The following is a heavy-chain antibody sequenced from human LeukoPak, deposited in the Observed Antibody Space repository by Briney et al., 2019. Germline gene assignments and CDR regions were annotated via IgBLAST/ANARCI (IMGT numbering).Heavy chain of an antibody. Sequence: GASVKVSCKASGYTFTGYYMHWVRQATGQGLEWMGWINPNSGGTNYAQKFQGRVTMTRDTSISTAYMELSRLRSDDTAVYYCARGGYYDYVWGSYLLHGYWGQGTLVTVSS. V-gene: IGHV1-2*02. D-gene: IGHD3-16*02. J-gene: IGHJ4*02. CDR1: GYTFTGYY. CDR2: INPNSGGT. CDR3: ARGGYYDYVWGSYLLHGY.